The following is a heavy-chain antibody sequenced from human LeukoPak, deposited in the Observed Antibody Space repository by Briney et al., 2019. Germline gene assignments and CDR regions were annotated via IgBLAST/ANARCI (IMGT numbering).Heavy chain of an antibody. CDR2: ISSSSTI. CDR3: ARETEYGAFDI. V-gene: IGHV3-48*04. Sequence: PGGSLRLSCAASGFTFSSYSMNWVRQAPGKGLEWVSYISSSSTIYYADSVKGRFTISRDNAKNSLYLQMNSLRAEDTAVYYCARETEYGAFDIWGQGTMVTVSS. J-gene: IGHJ3*02. D-gene: IGHD6-6*01. CDR1: GFTFSSYS.